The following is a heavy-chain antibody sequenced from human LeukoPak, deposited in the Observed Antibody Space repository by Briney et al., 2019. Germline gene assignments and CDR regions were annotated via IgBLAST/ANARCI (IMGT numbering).Heavy chain of an antibody. D-gene: IGHD6-25*01. Sequence: SETLSLTCAVYGGSFSGYYWSWIRQPPGKGLEWIGEINHSGSTNYNPSLKSRVTISVDTSKNQFSLKLSSVTAADTAVYYCARHRLYSRVFDYWGQGTLVTVSS. CDR3: ARHRLYSRVFDY. CDR1: GGSFSGYY. V-gene: IGHV4-34*01. CDR2: INHSGST. J-gene: IGHJ4*02.